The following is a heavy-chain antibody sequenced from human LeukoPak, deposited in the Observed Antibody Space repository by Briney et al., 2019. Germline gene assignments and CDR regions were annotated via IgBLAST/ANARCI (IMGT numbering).Heavy chain of an antibody. Sequence: PRGSLRLSCAASGFTFSGYAMHSVSQAPGKGLEWVAVISYDGSNDYYADSVKGRFTISRDNSKNTLYLQMNSLRAEDTAVYYCATNGPGIAVAGYVDYWGQGTLVTVSS. V-gene: IGHV3-30-3*01. J-gene: IGHJ4*02. CDR2: ISYDGSND. CDR3: ATNGPGIAVAGYVDY. CDR1: GFTFSGYA. D-gene: IGHD6-19*01.